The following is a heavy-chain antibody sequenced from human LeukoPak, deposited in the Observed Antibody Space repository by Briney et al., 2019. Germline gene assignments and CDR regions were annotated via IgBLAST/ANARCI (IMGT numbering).Heavy chain of an antibody. J-gene: IGHJ3*02. V-gene: IGHV5-10-1*01. CDR3: ASSIAAAGIGQNTFDI. CDR2: IDPSDFYT. CDR1: GYIFSTYR. Sequence: GESLKISCKGSGYIFSTYRISWVRQMPGKGLEWMGKIDPSDFYTDYSPSFQGHVTISADTSISTAFLQWSSLKTSDTAIYYCASSIAAAGIGQNTFDIWGQGTVVAVSS. D-gene: IGHD6-13*01.